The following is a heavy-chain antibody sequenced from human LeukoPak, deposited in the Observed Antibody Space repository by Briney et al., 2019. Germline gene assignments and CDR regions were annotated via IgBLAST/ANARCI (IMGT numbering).Heavy chain of an antibody. CDR3: ARGVGYPQKNFDI. CDR2: INPNSGGT. J-gene: IGHJ3*02. V-gene: IGHV1-2*02. D-gene: IGHD1-1*01. Sequence: ASVKVSCKASGYTFTGYYMHWVRQAPGQGLEWMGWINPNSGGTNYAQKFQGRVTITRNNSISTAYMELSSLRSEDTAVYYCARGVGYPQKNFDIWGEGTMVTVSS. CDR1: GYTFTGYY.